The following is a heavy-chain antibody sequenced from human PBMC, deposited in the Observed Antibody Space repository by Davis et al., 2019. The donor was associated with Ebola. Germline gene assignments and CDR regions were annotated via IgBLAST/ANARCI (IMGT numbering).Heavy chain of an antibody. CDR3: ARHCTNGVCPGNWFDP. V-gene: IGHV4-34*01. Sequence: PSETLSLTCAVYGGSFSGYYWSWIRQPPGKGLEWIGEINHSGSTNYNPSLKSRVTISVDTSKNQFSLKLSSVTAADTAVYYCARHCTNGVCPGNWFDPWGQGTLVTVSS. CDR2: INHSGST. CDR1: GGSFSGYY. J-gene: IGHJ5*02. D-gene: IGHD2-8*01.